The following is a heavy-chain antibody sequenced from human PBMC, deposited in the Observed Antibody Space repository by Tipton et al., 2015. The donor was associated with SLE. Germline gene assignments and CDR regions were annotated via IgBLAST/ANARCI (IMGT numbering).Heavy chain of an antibody. Sequence: TLSLTCTVSGGSISSYYWSWIRQPPGKGLEWIGYIYYSGSTNYSPSLKSRVTISVDTSKNQFSLKLSSVTAADTAVYYCARLGTGIFDYWGQGTLVTVSS. J-gene: IGHJ4*02. CDR1: GGSISSYY. CDR2: IYYSGST. D-gene: IGHD1-1*01. V-gene: IGHV4-59*07. CDR3: ARLGTGIFDY.